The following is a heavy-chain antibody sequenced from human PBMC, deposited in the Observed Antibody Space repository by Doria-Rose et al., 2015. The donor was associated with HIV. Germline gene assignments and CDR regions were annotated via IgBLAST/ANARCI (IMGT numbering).Heavy chain of an antibody. J-gene: IGHJ4*02. CDR1: GFTLSSHR. D-gene: IGHD3-10*01. CDR2: ISSTSAYI. Sequence: VQLVQSGGGLVRSGGSLTLTCATSGFTLSSHRINWVRQATGKVLEWVSSISSTSAYITYADPVRGRFTLSRDNARNSLYLQMDSLRAEDTAIYYCATGVTLDYWGQGTLVTVSS. CDR3: ATGVTLDY. V-gene: IGHV3-21*01.